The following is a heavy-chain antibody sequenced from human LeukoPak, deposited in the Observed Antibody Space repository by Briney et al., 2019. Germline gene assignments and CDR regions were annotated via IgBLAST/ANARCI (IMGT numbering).Heavy chain of an antibody. CDR1: GFTFSSYA. J-gene: IGHJ4*02. V-gene: IGHV3-30-3*01. CDR3: ASGGSGYSSSWDYFDY. CDR2: ISYDGSNK. Sequence: GGSLGLSCAASGFTFSSYAMHWVRQAPGKGLEWVAVISYDGSNKYYADSVKGRFTISRDNSKNTLYLQMNSLRAEDTAVYYCASGGSGYSSSWDYFDYWGQGTLVTVSS. D-gene: IGHD6-13*01.